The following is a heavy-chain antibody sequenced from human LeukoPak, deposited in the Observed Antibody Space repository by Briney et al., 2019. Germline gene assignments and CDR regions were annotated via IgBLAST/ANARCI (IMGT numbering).Heavy chain of an antibody. J-gene: IGHJ4*02. D-gene: IGHD2-15*01. Sequence: GGSLRLSCAASGFTFSTYAMTWVRQTPGTGLEWVSGISGSGDTTYYADSVKGRFTISRDNSKNTLYLQMNSLRADDTAVYYCAKGTCSGGRCSFDYWGQGTLVTVSS. CDR1: GFTFSTYA. CDR2: ISGSGDTT. CDR3: AKGTCSGGRCSFDY. V-gene: IGHV3-23*01.